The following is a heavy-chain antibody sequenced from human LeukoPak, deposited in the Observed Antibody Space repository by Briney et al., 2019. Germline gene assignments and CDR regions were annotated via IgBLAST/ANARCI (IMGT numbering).Heavy chain of an antibody. J-gene: IGHJ4*02. CDR1: GDSINSLDL. D-gene: IGHD3-22*01. Sequence: PSETLSHTCTVSGDSINSLDLWSWVRQPPGKGLEWIGEMYLSGTTHSNPSVKSRVTISIDKSKNQFFLNLSSVTAADTAVYYCAGLVGRYSSGLYYYYFDYWGQGTLVTVSS. V-gene: IGHV4-4*02. CDR2: MYLSGTT. CDR3: AGLVGRYSSGLYYYYFDY.